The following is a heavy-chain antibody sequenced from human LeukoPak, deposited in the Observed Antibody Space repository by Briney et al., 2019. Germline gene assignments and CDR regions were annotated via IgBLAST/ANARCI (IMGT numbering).Heavy chain of an antibody. Sequence: SETLSLTCTVSGGSISSSSYYWCWIRQRPGKGLEWIGSIYYSGSTYYNPSLKSRVTISVDTSKNQFSLKLSSVTAADTAVYYCARFTAAISIDYWGQGTLVTVSS. CDR3: ARFTAAISIDY. V-gene: IGHV4-39*01. D-gene: IGHD2-2*01. CDR2: IYYSGST. J-gene: IGHJ4*02. CDR1: GGSISSSSYY.